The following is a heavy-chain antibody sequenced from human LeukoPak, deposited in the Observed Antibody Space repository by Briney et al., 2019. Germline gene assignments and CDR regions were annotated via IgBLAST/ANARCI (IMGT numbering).Heavy chain of an antibody. J-gene: IGHJ3*02. CDR2: IVPIFGSA. CDR3: ARAREGVYCGGDCYRAFDI. D-gene: IGHD2-21*02. CDR1: GGTFSSYA. Sequence: GASVKVSCKASGGTFSSYAISWVRQAPGQGLEWMGGIVPIFGSANYAQKFQGRVTITADESTTTAYMELTGLRSEDTAVYYCARAREGVYCGGDCYRAFDIWGQGTMVTVSS. V-gene: IGHV1-69*13.